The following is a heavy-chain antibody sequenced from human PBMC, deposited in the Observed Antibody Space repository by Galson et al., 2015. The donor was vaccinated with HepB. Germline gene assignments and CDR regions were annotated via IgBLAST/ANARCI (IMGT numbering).Heavy chain of an antibody. D-gene: IGHD3-10*01. CDR3: ARGGLRGVMIDY. CDR2: IYYSGTI. J-gene: IGHJ4*02. V-gene: IGHV4-39*01. CDR1: GDSTSSRSYY. Sequence: ETLSLTCTVSGDSTSSRSYYWSWIRQPPGKGLEWIGSIYYSGTISYNPSLRSRVAVSVDTSSNQFSLRVRSVTAADTAVYYCARGGLRGVMIDYWGQGTLVTVSS.